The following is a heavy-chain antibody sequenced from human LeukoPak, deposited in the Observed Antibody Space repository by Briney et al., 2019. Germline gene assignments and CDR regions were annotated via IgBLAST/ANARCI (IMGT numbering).Heavy chain of an antibody. V-gene: IGHV3-7*03. D-gene: IGHD4-23*01. Sequence: GGSLRLSCAASGCTFSTYFKNWVRQAPGKGLEWVANINQDGSEKYYVHSLKGRFTISRDRAKHSLYLQMNKLRAEDTALYFCERDLYGSNTGIFDYWGQGTLVTVSS. J-gene: IGHJ4*02. CDR3: ERDLYGSNTGIFDY. CDR2: INQDGSEK. CDR1: GCTFSTYF.